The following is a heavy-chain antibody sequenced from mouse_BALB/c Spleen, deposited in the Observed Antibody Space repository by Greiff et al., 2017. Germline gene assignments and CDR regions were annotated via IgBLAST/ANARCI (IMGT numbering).Heavy chain of an antibody. CDR1: GFTFSSYG. CDR3: ARHETIWYAMDY. CDR2: ISSGGSYT. Sequence: EVQLQQSGGDLVKPGGSLKLSCAASGFTFSSYGMSWVRQTPDKRLEWVATISSGGSYTYYPDSVKGRFTISRDNAKNTLYLQMSSLKSEDTAMYYCARHETIWYAMDYWGQGTSVTVSS. D-gene: IGHD1-1*02. V-gene: IGHV5-6*01. J-gene: IGHJ4*01.